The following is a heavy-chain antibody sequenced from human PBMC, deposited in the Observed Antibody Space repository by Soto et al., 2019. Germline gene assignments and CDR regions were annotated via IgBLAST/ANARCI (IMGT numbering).Heavy chain of an antibody. CDR3: ARTSGIAVAGEGFY. D-gene: IGHD6-19*01. J-gene: IGHJ4*02. CDR2: ISAYNGNT. V-gene: IGHV1-18*04. Sequence: GXSVKVSCKASGYTFTSYGISWVRQAPGQGLEWMGWISAYNGNTNYAQKLQGRVTMTTDTSTSTAYMELRSLRSDDTAVYYCARTSGIAVAGEGFYWGQGTLVTVSS. CDR1: GYTFTSYG.